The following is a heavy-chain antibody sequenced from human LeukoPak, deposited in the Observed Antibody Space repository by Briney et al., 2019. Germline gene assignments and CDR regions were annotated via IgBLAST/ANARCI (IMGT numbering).Heavy chain of an antibody. Sequence: SETLSLTCAVYGGSFSGYYWSWIRQPPGKGLEWIGEINYSGSTNYNPSLKSRVTISVDTSKNQFSLKLSSVTAADTAVYYCARIVQLWFIIDYWGQGTLVTVSS. V-gene: IGHV4-34*01. J-gene: IGHJ4*02. CDR3: ARIVQLWFIIDY. CDR1: GGSFSGYY. CDR2: INYSGST. D-gene: IGHD5-18*01.